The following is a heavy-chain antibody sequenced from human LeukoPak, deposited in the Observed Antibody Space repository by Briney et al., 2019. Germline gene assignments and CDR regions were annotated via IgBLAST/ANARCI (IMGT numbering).Heavy chain of an antibody. D-gene: IGHD2-15*01. CDR1: GFTFSSYW. V-gene: IGHV3-74*01. CDR3: AKDRGGIISGYYFDY. J-gene: IGHJ4*02. Sequence: GGSLRLSCAASGFTFSSYWMHWVRQAPGKGLVWVSRINSDGSSTSYADSVKGRFTISRDNAKNSLYLQMNSLRTEDTALYYCAKDRGGIISGYYFDYWGQGTLVTVSS. CDR2: INSDGSST.